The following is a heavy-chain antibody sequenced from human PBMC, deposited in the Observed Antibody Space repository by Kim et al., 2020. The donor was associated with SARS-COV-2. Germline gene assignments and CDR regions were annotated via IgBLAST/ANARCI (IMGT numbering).Heavy chain of an antibody. J-gene: IGHJ4*01. CDR1: GFNFVDDW. V-gene: IGHV3-15*07. Sequence: GGSLRLSCSVSGFNFVDDWMNWVRQAPGKGLEWVGLKKSEAGGGTSDFAASVRDSITISSDYSTNTVFLQMHNMKNDDTADYFFFHIAGYCAVDCFDSWG. CDR2: KKSEAGGGTS. CDR3: FHIAGYCAVDCFDS. D-gene: IGHD2-8*02.